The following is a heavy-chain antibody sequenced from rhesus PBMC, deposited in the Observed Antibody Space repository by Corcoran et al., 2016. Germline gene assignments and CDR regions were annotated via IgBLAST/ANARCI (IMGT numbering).Heavy chain of an antibody. V-gene: IGHV3S5*01. J-gene: IGHJ4*01. CDR1: GFTFSSYG. Sequence: EVQLVESGGGLVQPGGSLRLSCAASGFTFSSYGMSWVRQAPGKGLEWVSYISNGECSTYYADSVKGRFTISRDNSKNTLSLQMNSLRAEDTAVYYCAKRGATEGGIDYWGQGVLVTVSS. D-gene: IGHD1-26*01. CDR3: AKRGATEGGIDY. CDR2: ISNGECST.